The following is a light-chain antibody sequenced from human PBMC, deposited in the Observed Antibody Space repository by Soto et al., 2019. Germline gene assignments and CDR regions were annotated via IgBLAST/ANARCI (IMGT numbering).Light chain of an antibody. CDR1: QSISSY. CDR3: QQSYSTPPYT. J-gene: IGKJ2*01. Sequence: DIQMTQSPSSLSASVGDRVTITCRASQSISSYLNWYQQKPGKAPKLLIYAASSLQSGVPSRFSGSGSGSDSTRTISSLQPEDFATYYCQQSYSTPPYTFGQGTKLEIK. CDR2: AAS. V-gene: IGKV1-39*01.